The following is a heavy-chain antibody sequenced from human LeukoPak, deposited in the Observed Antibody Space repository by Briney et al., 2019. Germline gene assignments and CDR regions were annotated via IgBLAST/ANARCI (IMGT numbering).Heavy chain of an antibody. V-gene: IGHV3-74*01. CDR3: TRDITLARGGRSDY. Sequence: GGSLRLPCAASGFTFSSYWTYWVRQAPGKGLVWVSRINSDGKTTDYADSVKGRFTISRDNAKNTLYLQMNSLRAEDTAVYYCTRDITLARGGRSDYWGQGTLVTVSA. CDR1: GFTFSSYW. CDR2: INSDGKTT. J-gene: IGHJ4*02. D-gene: IGHD3-10*01.